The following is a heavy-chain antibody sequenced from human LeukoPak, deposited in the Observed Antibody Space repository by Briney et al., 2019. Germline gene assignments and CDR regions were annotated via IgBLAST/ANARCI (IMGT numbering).Heavy chain of an antibody. CDR2: LSYDGFTK. J-gene: IGHJ4*02. V-gene: IGHV3-30*04. Sequence: GGSLRLSCVASGFTFSASTMHWVRQAPGKGLEWVAVLSYDGFTKYYADSVRGRFTLSRDNSKNTFYLQMNNLRAEDTAVYYCAKVEVVVMGAARPFDSWGQGTLVTVSS. D-gene: IGHD2-15*01. CDR3: AKVEVVVMGAARPFDS. CDR1: GFTFSAST.